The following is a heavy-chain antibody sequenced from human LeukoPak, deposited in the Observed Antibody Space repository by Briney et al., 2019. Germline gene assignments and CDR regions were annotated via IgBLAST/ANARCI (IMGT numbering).Heavy chain of an antibody. CDR1: GGTFSSYA. J-gene: IGHJ3*02. CDR3: ARDRNLMQYYYDSSGYYFYAFDI. V-gene: IGHV1-69*05. D-gene: IGHD3-22*01. Sequence: SVKVSCKASGGTFSSYAISWVRHAPGQRLEWMGGIIPIFGTANYAQKFQGRVTITTDESTSTAYMELSSLRSEDTAVYYCARDRNLMQYYYDSSGYYFYAFDIWGQGTMVTVSS. CDR2: IIPIFGTA.